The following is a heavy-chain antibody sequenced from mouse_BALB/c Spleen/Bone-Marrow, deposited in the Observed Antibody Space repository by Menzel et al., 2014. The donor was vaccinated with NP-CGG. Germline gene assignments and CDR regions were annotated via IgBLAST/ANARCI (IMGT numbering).Heavy chain of an antibody. J-gene: IGHJ4*01. CDR1: GYSFPGYY. Sequence: EVQLQQSGPDLVKPGASLKISCKASGYSFPGYYMYWLKQSHGKSLAWLGRVNPNNGGTPYNQKFKDKAILTVDKSSTIAYIELRSLTSEDSAVYYCARDAMDYWGQGTSVTVSS. CDR2: VNPNNGGT. V-gene: IGHV1-18*01. CDR3: ARDAMDY.